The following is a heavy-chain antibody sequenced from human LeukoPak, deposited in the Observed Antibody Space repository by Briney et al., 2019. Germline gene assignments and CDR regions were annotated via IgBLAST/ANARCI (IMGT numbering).Heavy chain of an antibody. D-gene: IGHD6-13*01. V-gene: IGHV3-23*01. CDR2: ISGSGGST. CDR3: ATSRKSISAVIIDY. J-gene: IGHJ4*02. CDR1: GFTFSSYA. Sequence: SGGSLRLSCAASGFTFSSYAMSWVRQAPGKGLEWVSAISGSGGSTYYADSVKGRFTISRDNSKNTLYLQMNSLRAEDTAVYYCATSRKSISAVIIDYWGQGTLVTVSS.